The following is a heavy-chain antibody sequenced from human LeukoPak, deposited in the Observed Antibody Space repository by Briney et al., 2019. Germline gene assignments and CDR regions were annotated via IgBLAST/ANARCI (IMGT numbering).Heavy chain of an antibody. Sequence: GGSLRLSCAASGFTFSSYAMSWVRQAPGKGLEWVSAISGSGGSTYYADSVKGRFTISRGNSKNTLYLQMNSLGAEDTAVYYCAKSGGATVSGYYGMDVWGQGTTVTVSS. V-gene: IGHV3-23*01. J-gene: IGHJ6*02. CDR2: ISGSGGST. CDR3: AKSGGATVSGYYGMDV. D-gene: IGHD1-26*01. CDR1: GFTFSSYA.